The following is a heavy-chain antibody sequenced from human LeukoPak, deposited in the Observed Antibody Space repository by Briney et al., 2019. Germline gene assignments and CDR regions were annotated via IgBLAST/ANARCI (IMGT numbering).Heavy chain of an antibody. CDR3: AREGLIAVAGSYFDY. CDR1: GFTVSSNY. J-gene: IGHJ4*02. V-gene: IGHV3-53*01. CDR2: IYSGGST. D-gene: IGHD6-19*01. Sequence: PGGSLRLSCAASGFTVSSNYMSWVRQAPGKGLEWVAVIYSGGSTNYADSVKGRFTISRDNAKNSLYLQMNSLRAEDTALYYCAREGLIAVAGSYFDYWGQGTLVTVSS.